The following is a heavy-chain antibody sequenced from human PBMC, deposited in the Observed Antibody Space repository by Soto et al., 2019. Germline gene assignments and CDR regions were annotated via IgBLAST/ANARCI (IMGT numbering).Heavy chain of an antibody. CDR2: ISAYNGNT. J-gene: IGHJ3*02. CDR3: ARVYLGATSESDAFDI. D-gene: IGHD1-26*01. V-gene: IGHV1-18*01. CDR1: GYTFTSYG. Sequence: QVQLVQSGAEVKKPGASVKVACKASGYTFTSYGISWVRQAPGQGLEWMGWISAYNGNTNYAQKLQGRVTMTTDTSTSTAYMELRSLRSDDTAVYYCARVYLGATSESDAFDIWGQGTMVTVSS.